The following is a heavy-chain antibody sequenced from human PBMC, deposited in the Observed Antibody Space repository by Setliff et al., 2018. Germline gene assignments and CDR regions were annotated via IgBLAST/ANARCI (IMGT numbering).Heavy chain of an antibody. Sequence: ASVKVSCKASGGTFSSYAINWVRQATGQGLEWMGWMNPNSGNTGYAQKFQGRVTMTRNTSISTAYMELSSLRSEDTAVYYCARAQKSRYCSSTSCYFSLDPWGQGTLV. CDR3: ARAQKSRYCSSTSCYFSLDP. V-gene: IGHV1-8*02. CDR2: MNPNSGNT. D-gene: IGHD2-2*01. J-gene: IGHJ5*02. CDR1: GGTFSSYA.